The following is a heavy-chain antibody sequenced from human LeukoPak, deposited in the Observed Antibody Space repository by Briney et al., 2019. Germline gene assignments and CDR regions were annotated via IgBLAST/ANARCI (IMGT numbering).Heavy chain of an antibody. D-gene: IGHD4-17*01. Sequence: GGSLRLSCAASGFTFSSYGMHWVRQAPGKGLEWVASIRYDGSNKYYADSVKGRFTISRDNSKNTLYLQMNSLKTEDTAVYYCTTKNTVTHGGIDYWGQGTLVTVSS. V-gene: IGHV3-30*02. J-gene: IGHJ4*02. CDR1: GFTFSSYG. CDR3: TTKNTVTHGGIDY. CDR2: IRYDGSNK.